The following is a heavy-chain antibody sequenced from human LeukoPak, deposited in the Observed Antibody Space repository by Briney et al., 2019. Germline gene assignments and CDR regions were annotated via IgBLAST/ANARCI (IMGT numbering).Heavy chain of an antibody. V-gene: IGHV3-21*01. CDR3: ARIDGYYGSGSSLDY. J-gene: IGHJ4*02. D-gene: IGHD3-10*01. CDR2: ISSSSSYI. CDR1: GFTFSSYS. Sequence: GGSLRLSCAASGFTFSSYSMNWVRQAPGKGLEWVSSISSSSSYIYYADSVKGRFTISRDNAKNSLYLQMNSLRAEDTAVYYCARIDGYYGSGSSLDYWGQGTLVTVSS.